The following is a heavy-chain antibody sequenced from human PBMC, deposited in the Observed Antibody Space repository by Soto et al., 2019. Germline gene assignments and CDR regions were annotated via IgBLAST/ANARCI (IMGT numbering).Heavy chain of an antibody. CDR1: GFSLSDFAVG. V-gene: IGHV2-5*02. CDR2: IYSDGNK. Sequence: HITLKESGPTLVKPTQTLTLTCTLSGFSLSDFAVGVAWVRRPPGKALEWLALIYSDGNKYYSPSLKTRLTISTDTSKDHVVLTITNMDPLDTATYFCGNTAGWLHRYWGQGTQVTVSS. D-gene: IGHD5-12*01. J-gene: IGHJ4*02. CDR3: GNTAGWLHRY.